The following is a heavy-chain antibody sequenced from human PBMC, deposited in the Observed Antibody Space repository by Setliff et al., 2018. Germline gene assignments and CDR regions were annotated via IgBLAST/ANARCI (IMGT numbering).Heavy chain of an antibody. CDR1: GSSFSDYY. V-gene: IGHV4-34*01. D-gene: IGHD3-10*01. CDR2: INHSGST. Sequence: SETLSLTCTVYGSSFSDYYWGWIRQPPGKGLEWIAEINHSGSTHYNPSLKSRVTISVDTSKNQFSLKLSSVTAADTAVYYCARVDFTMIQGVLGLWGRGTLVTVSS. J-gene: IGHJ1*01. CDR3: ARVDFTMIQGVLGL.